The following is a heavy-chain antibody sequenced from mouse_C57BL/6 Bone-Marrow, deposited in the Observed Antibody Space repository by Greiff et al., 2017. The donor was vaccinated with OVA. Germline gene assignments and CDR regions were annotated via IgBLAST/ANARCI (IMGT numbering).Heavy chain of an antibody. CDR3: ARDGYYLYWYFDV. J-gene: IGHJ1*03. CDR1: GYTFTSYW. V-gene: IGHV1-64*01. D-gene: IGHD2-3*01. CDR2: IHPNSGST. Sequence: QVQLKQPGAELVKPGASVKLSCKASGYTFTSYWMPWVKQRPGQGLEWIGMIHPNSGSTNYNEKFKSKATLTVDKSSSTAYMQLSSLTSEDSAVYYCARDGYYLYWYFDVWGTGTTVTVSA.